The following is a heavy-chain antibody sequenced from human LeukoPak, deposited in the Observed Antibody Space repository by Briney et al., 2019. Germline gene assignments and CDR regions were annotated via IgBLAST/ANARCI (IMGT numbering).Heavy chain of an antibody. D-gene: IGHD2-15*01. CDR3: AGYCSGGSCYSAGFDP. V-gene: IGHV1-8*01. CDR1: GYTFTSYD. Sequence: ASVKVSCKASGYTFTSYDINWVRQATGQGLEWMGWMNPNSGNTGYAQKFQGRVTITRNTSISTAYMELSSLRSEDTAVYYCAGYCSGGSCYSAGFDPWGQGTLVTVSS. CDR2: MNPNSGNT. J-gene: IGHJ5*02.